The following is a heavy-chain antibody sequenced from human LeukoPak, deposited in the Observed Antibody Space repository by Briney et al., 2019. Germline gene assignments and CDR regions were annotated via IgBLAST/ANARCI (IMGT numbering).Heavy chain of an antibody. CDR2: ISGSGGST. D-gene: IGHD5-12*01. Sequence: GGSLRLSCAASGFTFSSYAMSWVRQAPGKGLEWVSAISGSGGSTYYADSVKGRFTISRDNSKNTLYLQMNSLRTEDTAVYYCAKDSGYSGYGDFDYWGQGTLVTVSS. CDR1: GFTFSSYA. V-gene: IGHV3-23*01. CDR3: AKDSGYSGYGDFDY. J-gene: IGHJ4*02.